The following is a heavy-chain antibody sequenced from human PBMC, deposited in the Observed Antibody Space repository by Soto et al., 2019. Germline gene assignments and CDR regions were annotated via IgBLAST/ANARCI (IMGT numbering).Heavy chain of an antibody. CDR1: GFTFSSYA. V-gene: IGHV3-30-3*01. CDR3: VSSSQYSSSWYFDY. CDR2: ISYDGSNK. Sequence: HPGGSLRLSCAASGFTFSSYAMHWVRQAPGKGLEWVAVISYDGSNKYYADSVKGRFTISRDNSKNTLYLQMNSLRAEDTAVYYCVSSSQYSSSWYFDYWGQGTLVTVSS. D-gene: IGHD6-13*01. J-gene: IGHJ4*02.